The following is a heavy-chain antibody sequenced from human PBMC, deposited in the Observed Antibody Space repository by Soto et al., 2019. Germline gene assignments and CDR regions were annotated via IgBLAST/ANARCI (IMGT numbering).Heavy chain of an antibody. J-gene: IGHJ4*02. CDR2: IYYTSST. CDR3: ARGTYCYAAVV. D-gene: IGHD5-18*01. Sequence: QVQLQESGPELVKPSQTLFLTSTVSGYSFTNDDQFWVWIRQPPRKGLECICNIYYTSSTHYNPSLKSRPTISMDTTKNQFALNLISVTAADTAVYYCARGTYCYAAVVWGQGTLVTVSS. V-gene: IGHV4-30-4*01. CDR1: GYSFTNDDQF.